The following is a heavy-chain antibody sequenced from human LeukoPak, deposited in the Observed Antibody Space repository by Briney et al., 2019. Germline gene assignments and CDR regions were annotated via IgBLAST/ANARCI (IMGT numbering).Heavy chain of an antibody. D-gene: IGHD2-15*01. V-gene: IGHV4-30-2*01. CDR2: IYHSGST. Sequence: SQTLSLTYAVSGGSISSGGYSWSWIRQPPGKGLEWIGYIYHSGSTYYNPSLKSRVTISVDRSKNQFSLKLSSVTAADTAVYYCARDALIAPTGKRAFDIWGQGTMVTVSS. J-gene: IGHJ3*02. CDR3: ARDALIAPTGKRAFDI. CDR1: GGSISSGGYS.